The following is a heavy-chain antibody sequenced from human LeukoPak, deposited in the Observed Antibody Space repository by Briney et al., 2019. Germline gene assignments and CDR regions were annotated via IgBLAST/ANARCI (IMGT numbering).Heavy chain of an antibody. CDR2: IIPILGIA. V-gene: IGHV1-69*04. Sequence: GASVKVSCKASGYTFTSYAISWVRQAPGQGLEWMGRIIPILGIANYAQKFQGRVTITADKSTSTAYMELSSLRSEDTAVYYCASFYGSGSYYFDYWGQGTLVTVSS. CDR1: GYTFTSYA. D-gene: IGHD3-10*01. J-gene: IGHJ4*02. CDR3: ASFYGSGSYYFDY.